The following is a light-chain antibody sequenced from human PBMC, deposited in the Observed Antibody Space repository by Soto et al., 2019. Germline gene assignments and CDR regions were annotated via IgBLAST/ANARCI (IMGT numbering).Light chain of an antibody. CDR2: AAS. CDR3: QQHHTFPWT. CDR1: QDITNF. J-gene: IGKJ1*01. V-gene: IGKV1-16*02. Sequence: DIQMTQSPSSLSASVGDRVTITCRASQDITNFLAWFQQKPGKAPKPLIYAASNLQSGVPSYFSGSGSGTDFTLTVSSLQPEDFATYYCQQHHTFPWTFGQGTKVEI.